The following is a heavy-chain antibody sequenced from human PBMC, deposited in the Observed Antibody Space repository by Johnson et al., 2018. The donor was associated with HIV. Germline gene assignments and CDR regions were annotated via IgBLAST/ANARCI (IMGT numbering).Heavy chain of an antibody. Sequence: VQLVESGGGVIQPGGSLRLSCAVSGFTFTSAWMHWVRQAPGKGLVWVARIYSDGSDTAYADSVKGRFTISRDNAKRKLYLQMNSLRAEDTAVYYCARKQWLEIPSDAFDIWGQGTMVTVSS. D-gene: IGHD6-19*01. CDR3: ARKQWLEIPSDAFDI. J-gene: IGHJ3*02. CDR2: IYSDGSDT. CDR1: GFTFTSAW. V-gene: IGHV3-74*03.